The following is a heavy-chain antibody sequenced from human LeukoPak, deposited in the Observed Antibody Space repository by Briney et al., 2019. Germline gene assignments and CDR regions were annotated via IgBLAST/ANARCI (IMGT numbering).Heavy chain of an antibody. CDR2: ISGSGGIR. V-gene: IGHV3-23*01. CDR1: GFTFSSYG. J-gene: IGHJ3*01. Sequence: GGSLRLSCAASGFTFSSYGMSWVRQAPGKGLEWVSAISGSGGIRYYADSVKGRFTISRDNFKNTLYLQMNSLRAEDTAVYYCASRGGYCSGGSCPGAFDFWGQGTMVTVSS. D-gene: IGHD2-15*01. CDR3: ASRGGYCSGGSCPGAFDF.